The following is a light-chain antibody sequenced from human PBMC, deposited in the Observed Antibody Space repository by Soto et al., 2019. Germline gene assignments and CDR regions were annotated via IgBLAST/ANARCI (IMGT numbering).Light chain of an antibody. CDR1: SFDVGNYNL. V-gene: IGLV2-23*01. Sequence: QSVLTQPASVSGSPGQSITISCTGTSFDVGNYNLVSWYQHHPGKAPKLMIYEDSQRPSGIPTRFSGSKSGNTASLTISGLQAEDQADYYCCSYVGSSVWLFGGGTKLTVL. J-gene: IGLJ3*02. CDR3: CSYVGSSVWL. CDR2: EDS.